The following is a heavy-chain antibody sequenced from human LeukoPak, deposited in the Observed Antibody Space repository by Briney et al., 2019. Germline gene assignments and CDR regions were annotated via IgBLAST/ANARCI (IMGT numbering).Heavy chain of an antibody. V-gene: IGHV3-53*01. CDR3: AKDRGYGGNPTKGFDY. Sequence: GGSLRLSCAASGFTVSSKYMCWVRQAPGKGLEWVSVIYNDGNTYYADSVKGRFTISRDNSKNTLYLQMNSLRAEDTAVYYCAKDRGYGGNPTKGFDYWGQGTLVTVSS. CDR2: IYNDGNT. J-gene: IGHJ4*02. CDR1: GFTVSSKY. D-gene: IGHD4-23*01.